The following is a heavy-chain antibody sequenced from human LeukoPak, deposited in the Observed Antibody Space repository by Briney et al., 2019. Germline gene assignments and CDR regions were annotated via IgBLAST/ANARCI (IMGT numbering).Heavy chain of an antibody. V-gene: IGHV4-39*07. D-gene: IGHD6-19*01. CDR3: ASVPDSSGWGFDY. J-gene: IGHJ4*02. CDR1: GGSISSSSYY. CDR2: IYYTGST. Sequence: SETLSLTCTVSGGSISSSSYYWGWIRQPPGKGLEWIGNIYYTGSTYYNPSLKSRVTISVDTSKNQFSLKLSSVTAADTAVYYCASVPDSSGWGFDYWGQGTLVTVSS.